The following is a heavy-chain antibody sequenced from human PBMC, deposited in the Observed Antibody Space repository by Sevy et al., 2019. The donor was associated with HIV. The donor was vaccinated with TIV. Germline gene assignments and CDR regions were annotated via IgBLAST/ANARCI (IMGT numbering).Heavy chain of an antibody. CDR1: GFKLSPYW. V-gene: IGHV3-7*01. CDR3: ASNTYHYDSNTYYPVY. CDR2: RKQDGNEK. J-gene: IGHJ4*02. Sequence: GGSLRLSCVASGFKLSPYWMTWVRRAPGKGLEWVASRKQDGNEKYYVDSVKGRFTVSRDNAKNALYLQMYSLRVEDTAVYFCASNTYHYDSNTYYPVYWGQGTRVTVSS. D-gene: IGHD3-22*01.